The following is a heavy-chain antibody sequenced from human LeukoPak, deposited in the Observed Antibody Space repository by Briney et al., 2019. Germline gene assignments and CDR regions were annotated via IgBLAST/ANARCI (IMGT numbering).Heavy chain of an antibody. V-gene: IGHV1-18*01. CDR3: ARRIAVAGVDY. Sequence: ASVKVSCKGSGYTFTSYGIRWVRQARGQGMEWMGWISAYNGNTNYAQKLQGRVTMTTDTSTSTAYMELRSLRSDDTAVYYCARRIAVAGVDYWGQGTLVTVSS. D-gene: IGHD6-19*01. J-gene: IGHJ4*02. CDR2: ISAYNGNT. CDR1: GYTFTSYG.